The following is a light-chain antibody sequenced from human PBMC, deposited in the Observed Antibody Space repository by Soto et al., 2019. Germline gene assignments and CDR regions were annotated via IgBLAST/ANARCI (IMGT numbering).Light chain of an antibody. V-gene: IGKV3-15*01. CDR3: QQYNNWPLIT. Sequence: EVVMTQSPATLSVSPGERATLSCRASQSVRSKLAWYPQKPGQAPRLLIYGESTRANGVPARFSGSRSGTEFNLHISSLQSEDFTVYYCQQYNNWPLITFGQGTRLEIK. J-gene: IGKJ5*01. CDR1: QSVRSK. CDR2: GES.